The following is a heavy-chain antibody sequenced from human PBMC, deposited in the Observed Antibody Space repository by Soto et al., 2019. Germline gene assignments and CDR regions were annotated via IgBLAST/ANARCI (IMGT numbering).Heavy chain of an antibody. Sequence: EVQLVESGGGLVQPGESLRLSCAASGFTFDYYWMHWVRQAPGKGLVWASRVHSDGTTTTYADSVKGRFTISRDNARNTVSLQMSSLRAEDTAIYYCARGDRGGFDLWGHGTVVTVSS. V-gene: IGHV3-74*01. J-gene: IGHJ3*01. CDR3: ARGDRGGFDL. CDR1: GFTFDYYW. CDR2: VHSDGTTT. D-gene: IGHD3-10*01.